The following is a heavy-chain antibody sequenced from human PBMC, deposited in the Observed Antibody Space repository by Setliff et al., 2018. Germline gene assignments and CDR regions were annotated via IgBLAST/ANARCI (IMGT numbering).Heavy chain of an antibody. J-gene: IGHJ3*02. V-gene: IGHV4-39*07. Sequence: LSLTFTFSFFSIIIIIYYFFFILQPPGNFLEWIGSIYHSGSTNYNPSLKSRVTISVDTSKNQFSLKLSYVTEEDTEVYYCARIGGSNKVNLLGLFKKKNDDFDIWGKGKRV. CDR3: ARIGGSNKVNLLGLFKKKNDDFDI. CDR2: IYHSGST. D-gene: IGHD2-21*01. CDR1: FFSIIIIIYY.